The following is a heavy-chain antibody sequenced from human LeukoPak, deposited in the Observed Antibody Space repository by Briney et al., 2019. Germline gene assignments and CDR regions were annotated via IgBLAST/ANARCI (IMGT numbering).Heavy chain of an antibody. CDR3: ASHKSDYGGNFYEGTFDP. J-gene: IGHJ5*02. D-gene: IGHD4-23*01. Sequence: PSETLSLTCTVSGGSISSSSYYWGWIRQPPGKGLEWIGSIYYSGSTNYNPSLKSRVTISVDASKNQFSLKLSSVTAADTAVYYCASHKSDYGGNFYEGTFDPWGQGTLVTVSS. CDR2: IYYSGST. CDR1: GGSISSSSYY. V-gene: IGHV4-39*07.